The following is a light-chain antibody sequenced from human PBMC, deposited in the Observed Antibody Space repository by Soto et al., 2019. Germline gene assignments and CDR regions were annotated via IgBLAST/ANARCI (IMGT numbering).Light chain of an antibody. CDR2: GAS. CDR3: QQYNNWPPYT. CDR1: QSVSSG. J-gene: IGKJ2*01. V-gene: IGKV3-15*01. Sequence: EIVMTQSPATLSLSPGERATLSGRASQSVSSGLSWYQQKPGQAPRLLIYGASTRATGIPARFSGSGSGTEFTLTISSLQSEDYAVYYCQQYNNWPPYTFGQGTKVDIK.